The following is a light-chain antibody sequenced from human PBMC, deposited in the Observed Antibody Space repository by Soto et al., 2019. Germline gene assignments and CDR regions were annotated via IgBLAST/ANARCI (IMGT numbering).Light chain of an antibody. CDR3: QTWGSGIVV. Sequence: QPVLTQSPSASASLGASVKLTCTLSSGHSNYAIAWHQQQSEKVPRYLMKLNSDGSHSKGYGIPYRFSGSSSGAERYLTISSLQSEDEADYYCQTWGSGIVVFGGGTKVTVL. CDR1: SGHSNYA. J-gene: IGLJ2*01. V-gene: IGLV4-69*01. CDR2: LNSDGSH.